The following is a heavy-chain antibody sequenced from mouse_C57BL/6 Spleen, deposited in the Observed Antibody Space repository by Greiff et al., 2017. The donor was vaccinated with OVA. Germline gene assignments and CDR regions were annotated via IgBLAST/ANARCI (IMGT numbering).Heavy chain of an antibody. J-gene: IGHJ1*03. D-gene: IGHD1-1*01. CDR3: ARYYGSSYWYFDV. CDR1: GYAFTNYL. CDR2: INPGSGGT. Sequence: LEESGAELVRPGTSVKVSCKASGYAFTNYLIEWVKQRPGQGLEWIGVINPGSGGTNYNEKFKGKATLTADKSSSTAYMQLSSLTSEDSAVYFCARYYGSSYWYFDVWGTGTTVTVSS. V-gene: IGHV1-54*01.